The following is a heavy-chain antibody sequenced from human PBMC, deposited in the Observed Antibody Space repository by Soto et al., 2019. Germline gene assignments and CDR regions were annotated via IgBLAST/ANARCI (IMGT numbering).Heavy chain of an antibody. CDR3: ASRHSSPYFDY. J-gene: IGHJ4*02. CDR1: GGSISSGDYY. V-gene: IGHV4-30-4*01. Sequence: QVQLQESGPGLVKPSQTLSLTCTVSGGSISSGDYYWSWIRQPPGKGLEWIGSIYYSGSTYYNPSLESRVTISVDASTNQFSLMLNSVTAADTAVYYCASRHSSPYFDYWGQGTLVTVSS. D-gene: IGHD6-13*01. CDR2: IYYSGST.